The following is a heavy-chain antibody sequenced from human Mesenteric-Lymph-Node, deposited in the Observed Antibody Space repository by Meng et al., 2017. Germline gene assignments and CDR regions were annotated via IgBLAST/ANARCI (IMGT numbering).Heavy chain of an antibody. CDR2: ISWNSGSI. Sequence: GGSLRLSCAASGFTFDDYAMHWVRQAPGKGLEWVSGISWNSGSIGHADSVKGRFTISRDNAKNSLYLQMNSLRAEDTALYYCAKDTRLYYDSSGYLPGGVDYWGQGTLVTVSS. CDR1: GFTFDDYA. J-gene: IGHJ4*02. CDR3: AKDTRLYYDSSGYLPGGVDY. V-gene: IGHV3-9*01. D-gene: IGHD3-22*01.